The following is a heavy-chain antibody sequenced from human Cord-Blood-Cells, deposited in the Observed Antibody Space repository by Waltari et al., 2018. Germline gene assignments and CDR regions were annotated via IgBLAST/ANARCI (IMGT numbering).Heavy chain of an antibody. CDR3: ARRASIAAHWYFDL. J-gene: IGHJ2*01. CDR2: IYYSGGT. CDR1: GGSISSSSYY. D-gene: IGHD6-6*01. V-gene: IGHV4-39*01. Sequence: QLQLQESGPGLVKPSETLSLTCTVSGGSISSSSYYWGWIRQPPGKGLEWIGRIYYSGGTYNTPSLKTRVTISVDTSTNQFSLKLSSVTAAVTAVYYCARRASIAAHWYFDLWGRGTLVTVSS.